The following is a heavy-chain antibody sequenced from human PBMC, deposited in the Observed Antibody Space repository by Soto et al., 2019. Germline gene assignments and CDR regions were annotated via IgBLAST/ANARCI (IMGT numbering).Heavy chain of an antibody. CDR3: ARVGGYYDFWSGRYYYYGMDV. V-gene: IGHV4-4*07. D-gene: IGHD3-3*01. CDR2: IYTSGST. Sequence: ASETLSLTCTVSGGSISRYYWSWIRQPAGKGLEWIGRIYTSGSTNYNPSLKSRVTMSVDTSKNQFSLKLSSVTAADTAVYYCARVGGYYDFWSGRYYYYGMDVWGQGTTVTVSS. J-gene: IGHJ6*02. CDR1: GGSISRYY.